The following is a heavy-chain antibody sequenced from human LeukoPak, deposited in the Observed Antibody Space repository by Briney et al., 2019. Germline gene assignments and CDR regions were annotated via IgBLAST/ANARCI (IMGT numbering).Heavy chain of an antibody. CDR3: AAYVLRYFDWSFGGAFDI. CDR2: IYYSGST. V-gene: IGHV4-39*01. D-gene: IGHD3-9*01. CDR1: GGSISSSSYY. Sequence: SETLSLTCTVSGGSISSSSYYWGWIRPPPGKGLEWIGSIYYSGSTYYNPSLKSRVTISVDTSKNQFSLKLSSVTAADTAVYYCAAYVLRYFDWSFGGAFDIWGQGTMVTVSS. J-gene: IGHJ3*02.